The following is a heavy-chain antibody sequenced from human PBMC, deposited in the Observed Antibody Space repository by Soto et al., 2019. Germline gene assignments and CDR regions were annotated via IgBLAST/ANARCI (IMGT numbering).Heavy chain of an antibody. CDR3: ARIATVAATPSYYYYGMDV. CDR1: GGTFSSYA. CDR2: IIPIFGTA. D-gene: IGHD2-15*01. Sequence: SVKVSFKASGGTFSSYAISWVRQAPGQGLEWMGGIIPIFGTASYAQKFQGRVTITADESTSTAYMELSSLRSEDTAVYYCARIATVAATPSYYYYGMDVWGQGTTVTVSS. J-gene: IGHJ6*02. V-gene: IGHV1-69*13.